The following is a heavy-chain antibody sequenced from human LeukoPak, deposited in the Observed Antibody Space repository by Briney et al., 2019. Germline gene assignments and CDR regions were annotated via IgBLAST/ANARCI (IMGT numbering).Heavy chain of an antibody. CDR1: GFVFTSYG. J-gene: IGHJ4*02. V-gene: IGHV1-18*01. CDR3: VRESHVERDDY. D-gene: IGHD1-1*01. Sequence: ASVKVSCKASGFVFTSYGFTWVRQAPGQGLEWMGWISANDGKTHYSERHQGRVTMTTDTVTSTAYIELRSLRSDDTAVYYCVRESHVERDDYWGQGTRVTVSS. CDR2: ISANDGKT.